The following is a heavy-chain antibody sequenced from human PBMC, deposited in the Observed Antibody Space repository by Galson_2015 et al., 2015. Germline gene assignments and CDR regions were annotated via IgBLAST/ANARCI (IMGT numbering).Heavy chain of an antibody. CDR2: IRSKANSYAT. Sequence: SLRLSCAASGFTFSGSAMHWVRQASGKGLEWVGRIRSKANSYATAYAASVKGRFTISRDDSKNTAYLQMNSLKTEDTAVYYCTRHGAGDYDSSGYYYDWGQGTLVTASS. J-gene: IGHJ4*02. D-gene: IGHD3-22*01. V-gene: IGHV3-73*01. CDR1: GFTFSGSA. CDR3: TRHGAGDYDSSGYYYD.